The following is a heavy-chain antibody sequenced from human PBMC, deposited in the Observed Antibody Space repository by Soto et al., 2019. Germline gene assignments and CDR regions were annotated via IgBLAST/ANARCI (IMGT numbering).Heavy chain of an antibody. CDR1: GYTFTSYG. Sequence: QVQLVQSGAEVKKPGASVKVSCKASGYTFTSYGISWVRQAPGQGLEGMGWISAYNVNTNYAQKLQGRVTMTTDTSTSTAYMELGSLRSDDTAVYYCARDSAAIQLWSVFDYWGQGTLVTVSS. CDR2: ISAYNVNT. CDR3: ARDSAAIQLWSVFDY. J-gene: IGHJ4*02. V-gene: IGHV1-18*04. D-gene: IGHD5-18*01.